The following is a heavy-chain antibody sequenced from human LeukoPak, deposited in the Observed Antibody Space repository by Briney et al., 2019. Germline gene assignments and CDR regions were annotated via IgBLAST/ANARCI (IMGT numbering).Heavy chain of an antibody. CDR2: ISAYNGNT. CDR1: GYTFTSYG. D-gene: IGHD2-15*01. V-gene: IGHV1-18*01. Sequence: ASVKVSCKASGYTFTSYGISWVRQAPGQGLEWMGWISAYNGNTNYAQKLQGRVTMTTDTSTSTAYMELRSLRSDDTAVYYCARWRYCSGGSCYRGLGWFDPWGQGTLVTVSS. J-gene: IGHJ5*02. CDR3: ARWRYCSGGSCYRGLGWFDP.